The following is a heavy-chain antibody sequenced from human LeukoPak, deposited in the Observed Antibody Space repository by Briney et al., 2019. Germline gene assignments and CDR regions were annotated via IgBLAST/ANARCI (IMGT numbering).Heavy chain of an antibody. CDR3: ASSPSGYWWNFDC. Sequence: PSETLSLTCTVSGGSVSSNVYYWNWIRQPPGKGLEWIGYIYYSGSTNYNPSLKSRVTISVDTTKNQFSLKLTSVTAADTAVYYCASSPSGYWWNFDCWCQGTLVTVSS. D-gene: IGHD3-22*01. CDR1: GGSVSSNVYY. CDR2: IYYSGST. J-gene: IGHJ4*02. V-gene: IGHV4-61*08.